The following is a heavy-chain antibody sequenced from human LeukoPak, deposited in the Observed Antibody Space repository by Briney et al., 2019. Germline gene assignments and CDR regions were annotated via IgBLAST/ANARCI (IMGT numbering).Heavy chain of an antibody. CDR2: IFPGDSDT. D-gene: IGHD1-26*01. CDR1: GYSFTSYW. Sequence: GESLKISCKGSGYSFTSYWIAWVRQMPGKGLEWMGIIFPGDSDTTYSPSFQGQVTISADKSISTAYLQRSSLKASDTAVYYCARHSVSGNEYWGQGTPVTVSS. V-gene: IGHV5-51*01. CDR3: ARHSVSGNEY. J-gene: IGHJ4*02.